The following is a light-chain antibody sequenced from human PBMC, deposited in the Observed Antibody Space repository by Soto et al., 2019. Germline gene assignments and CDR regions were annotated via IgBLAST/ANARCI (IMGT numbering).Light chain of an antibody. CDR3: MQDLQIPWT. V-gene: IGKV2-28*01. CDR2: LGS. J-gene: IGKJ1*01. CDR1: QSLLLSNGNNY. Sequence: DIVLTQSPLSLPVTPGEPASISCRSSQSLLLSNGNNYLEWYLQKPGQSPHLLIYLGSNRASGVPDRFSGSGSGTDFTLKISRVEAEDVGVYYCMQDLQIPWTFCQGTKVEIK.